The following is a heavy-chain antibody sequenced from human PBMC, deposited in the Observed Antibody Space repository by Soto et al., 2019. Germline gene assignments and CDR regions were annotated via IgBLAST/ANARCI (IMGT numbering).Heavy chain of an antibody. Sequence: EEQLLESGGGLVQPGGSLRLSCEASGFIFSSYAITWVRQAPGKGLEWVSTISGTGVNTYYADSVKGRFTVSRDNSKNTVWLQMNSLRAADSSAYYCAKDSVHNLYRTSSLQDCFGPWGQGTLVTVSS. CDR2: ISGTGVNT. V-gene: IGHV3-23*01. J-gene: IGHJ5*02. CDR1: GFIFSSYA. D-gene: IGHD6-6*01. CDR3: AKDSVHNLYRTSSLQDCFGP.